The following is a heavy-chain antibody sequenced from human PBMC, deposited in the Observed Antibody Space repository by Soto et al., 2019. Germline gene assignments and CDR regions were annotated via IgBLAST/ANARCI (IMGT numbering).Heavy chain of an antibody. V-gene: IGHV4-34*01. CDR2: INHSGST. J-gene: IGHJ6*02. CDR3: ARGRSEYDFWSGYRITYGMDV. CDR1: GGSFSGYY. D-gene: IGHD3-3*01. Sequence: SETLSLTCAVYGGSFSGYYWSWIRQPPGKGLEWIGEINHSGSTNYNPSLKSRVTISVDTSKNQFSLKLSSVTAADTAVYYCARGRSEYDFWSGYRITYGMDVWGQGTTVTVS.